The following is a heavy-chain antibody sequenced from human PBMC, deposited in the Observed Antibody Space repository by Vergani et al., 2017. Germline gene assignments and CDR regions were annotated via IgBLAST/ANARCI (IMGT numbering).Heavy chain of an antibody. Sequence: QVQLQESGPGLVKPPGTLSLTCAVPGGSISSSNWWSWVRQPPGKGLEWIGEIYHSGSTNYNPSLKSRVTISVDKSKNQFSLKLSSVTAADTAVFYCARDWRWGSYDSSAPGGMDVWSQGTTVTVSS. V-gene: IGHV4-4*03. CDR2: IYHSGST. CDR3: ARDWRWGSYDSSAPGGMDV. J-gene: IGHJ6*02. D-gene: IGHD3-22*01. CDR1: GGSISSSNW.